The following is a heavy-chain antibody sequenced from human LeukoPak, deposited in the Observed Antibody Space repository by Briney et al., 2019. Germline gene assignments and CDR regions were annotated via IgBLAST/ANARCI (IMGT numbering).Heavy chain of an antibody. J-gene: IGHJ4*02. CDR1: GFTFSTYA. D-gene: IGHD4-11*01. Sequence: PGGSLRLSCAASGFTFSTYAMGWVRQAPGKGLEWVSSIKGGGGDPFYADSVKGRFTISRDNSKITLFLQLNSLRAEDTAVYYCAKGGHDYNPFYRWGQGTLVTVSS. CDR2: IKGGGGDP. CDR3: AKGGHDYNPFYR. V-gene: IGHV3-23*01.